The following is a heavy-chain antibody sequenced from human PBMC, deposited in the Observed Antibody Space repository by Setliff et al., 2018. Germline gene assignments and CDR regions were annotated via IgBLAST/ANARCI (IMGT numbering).Heavy chain of an antibody. CDR3: ARGLGYCTNGACYTGWYYYYGMDV. CDR2: MDPNSGNT. J-gene: IGHJ6*02. D-gene: IGHD2-8*01. V-gene: IGHV1-8*02. CDR1: GYTFTSYD. Sequence: ASVKVSCKASGYTFTSYDINWVRQATGQGLEWMGWMDPNSGNTGYAQKFQGRVTMTRNTSIGTAYMELSSLRSEDTAVYYCARGLGYCTNGACYTGWYYYYGMDVWGQGTTVTVSS.